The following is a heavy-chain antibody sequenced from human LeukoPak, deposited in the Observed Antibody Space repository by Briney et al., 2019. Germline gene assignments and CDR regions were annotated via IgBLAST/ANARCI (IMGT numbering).Heavy chain of an antibody. V-gene: IGHV3-7*01. Sequence: PGGSLRLSCAASGFTFSSYWMSWVRQAPGKGLEWVANIKQDGSEKYYVDSVKGRFTISRDNAKNSLYLQMNSLRAEDTAVYYCARDSGWYGLGFFDYWGQGTLVTVSS. CDR3: ARDSGWYGLGFFDY. CDR2: IKQDGSEK. CDR1: GFTFSSYW. J-gene: IGHJ4*02. D-gene: IGHD6-19*01.